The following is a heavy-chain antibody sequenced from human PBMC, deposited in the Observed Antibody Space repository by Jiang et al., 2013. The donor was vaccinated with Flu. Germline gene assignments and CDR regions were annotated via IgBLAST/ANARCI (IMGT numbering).Heavy chain of an antibody. CDR1: GGSISSYY. Sequence: GPGLVKPSETLSLTCTVSGGSISSYYWSWIRQPAGKGLEWIGRIYTSGSTNYNPSLKSRVTMSVDTSKNQFSLKLSSVTAADTAVYYCAREGDDCTNGVCYTVYYYGMDVWGRGTT. D-gene: IGHD2-8*01. V-gene: IGHV4-4*07. CDR2: IYTSGST. CDR3: AREGDDCTNGVCYTVYYYGMDV. J-gene: IGHJ6*02.